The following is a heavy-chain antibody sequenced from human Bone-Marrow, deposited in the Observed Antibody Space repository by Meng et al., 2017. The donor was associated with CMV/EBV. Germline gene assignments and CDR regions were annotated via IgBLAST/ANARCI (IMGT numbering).Heavy chain of an antibody. Sequence: GSLRLSCAGSGFTFSSYEMNWVRQAPGQGLEWIGSIYYSGSTYYNPSLKSRVTISVDTSKNQFSLKLTSVTAADTAVYYCARDLNWGYDSWGQGTVVTVSS. CDR3: ARDLNWGYDS. J-gene: IGHJ5*02. CDR1: GFTFSSYE. V-gene: IGHV4-38-2*02. CDR2: IYYSGST. D-gene: IGHD7-27*01.